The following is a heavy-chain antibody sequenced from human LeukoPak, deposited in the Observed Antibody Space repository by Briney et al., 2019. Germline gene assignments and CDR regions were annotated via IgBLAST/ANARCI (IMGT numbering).Heavy chain of an antibody. CDR1: GFTFTTYS. CDR2: ISGSSTYI. V-gene: IGHV3-21*01. Sequence: GGSLRLSCAASGFTFTTYSMNWVRQAPGKGLEWVSCISGSSTYIYYADSEKGRFTISRDNAKNSLYLQMSSLRAEDTAVYYCARGYCNGGDCYFADWGQGTLVTVSS. J-gene: IGHJ4*02. D-gene: IGHD2-8*02. CDR3: ARGYCNGGDCYFAD.